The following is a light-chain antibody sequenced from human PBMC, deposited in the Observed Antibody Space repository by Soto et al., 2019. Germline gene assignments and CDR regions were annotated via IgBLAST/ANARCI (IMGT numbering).Light chain of an antibody. V-gene: IGLV2-14*01. CDR2: DVS. CDR1: SSDVAAYNF. Sequence: QSVLAQPASVSGSPGQSVAISCTGSSSDVAAYNFVSWYQQHPGKAPKLMVFDVSNRPSGVSNCFSGSKSGNTASLTISGLQADDDADYYCSSYTSGGNYVFGSGTKVTVL. J-gene: IGLJ1*01. CDR3: SSYTSGGNYV.